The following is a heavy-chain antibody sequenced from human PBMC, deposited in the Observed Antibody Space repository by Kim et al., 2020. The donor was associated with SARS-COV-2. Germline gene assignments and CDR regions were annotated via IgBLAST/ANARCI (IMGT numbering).Heavy chain of an antibody. CDR3: ARGVKVPAAIWISYYYYYMDV. Sequence: ASVKVSCKASGYTFTSYDINWVRQATGQGLEWMGWMNPNSGNTGYAQKFQGRVTMTRNTSISTAYMELSSLRSEDTAVYYCARGVKVPAAIWISYYYYYMDVGGKGTTVTLFS. D-gene: IGHD2-2*01. V-gene: IGHV1-8*01. CDR2: MNPNSGNT. J-gene: IGHJ6*03. CDR1: GYTFTSYD.